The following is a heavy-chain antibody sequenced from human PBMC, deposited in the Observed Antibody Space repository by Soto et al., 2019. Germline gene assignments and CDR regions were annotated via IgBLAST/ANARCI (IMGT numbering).Heavy chain of an antibody. CDR3: VKSDRKDF. CDR2: ISPSGGDT. CDR1: GFTFSIYA. Sequence: GGSLRLSCAASGFTFSIYAMSWVRQAPGKGLEWVSAISPSGGDTYYADSVTGRFTISRDNSRDTLYLQMNSLRADDTAVYYCVKSDRKDFWGHGTLLTVSS. D-gene: IGHD2-15*01. V-gene: IGHV3-23*01. J-gene: IGHJ4*01.